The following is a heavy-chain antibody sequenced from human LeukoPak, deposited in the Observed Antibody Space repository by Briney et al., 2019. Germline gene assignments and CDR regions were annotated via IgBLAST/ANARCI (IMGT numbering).Heavy chain of an antibody. CDR3: ARSWGRKVTPFDY. Sequence: SETLSLTCTVSGGSISSYYWSWIRQPPGKGLEWIGYIYYSGSTNYNPSLKSRVTISVDTSNNQFSLNLNSVTAADTAVYYCARSWGRKVTPFDYWGQGILVTVSS. CDR2: IYYSGST. CDR1: GGSISSYY. D-gene: IGHD3-16*01. J-gene: IGHJ4*02. V-gene: IGHV4-59*08.